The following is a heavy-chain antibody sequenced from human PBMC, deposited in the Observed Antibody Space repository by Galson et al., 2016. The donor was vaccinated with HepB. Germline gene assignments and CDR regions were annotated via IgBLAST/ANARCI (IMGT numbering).Heavy chain of an antibody. CDR1: GVTLSNYV. J-gene: IGHJ6*03. CDR2: MSSGGHT. Sequence: SLRLSCAGSGVTLSNYVVMWVRQTPGTGLAWVSAMSSGGHTFYADSVKGRFTISRDSSKNTLFLDMNGLRTEDTAIYYCSTNTTTAAMDVWGKGTTVIVSS. D-gene: IGHD2-8*01. V-gene: IGHV3-23*01. CDR3: STNTTTAAMDV.